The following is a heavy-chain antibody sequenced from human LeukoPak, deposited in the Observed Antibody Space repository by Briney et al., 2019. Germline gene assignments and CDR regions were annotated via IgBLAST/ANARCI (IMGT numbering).Heavy chain of an antibody. CDR2: IYYSGST. J-gene: IGHJ4*02. CDR1: GGSISSYY. D-gene: IGHD5-18*01. CDR3: ARRGYSYGLHDY. V-gene: IGHV4-39*01. Sequence: SETLSLTCTVSGGSISSYYWGWIRQPPGKGLEWIGSIYYSGSTYYNPSLKSRVTISVDTSKNQFSLKLSSVTAADTAVYYCARRGYSYGLHDYWGRGTLVTVSS.